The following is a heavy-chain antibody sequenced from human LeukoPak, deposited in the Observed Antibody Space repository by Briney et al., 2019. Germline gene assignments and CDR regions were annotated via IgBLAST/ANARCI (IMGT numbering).Heavy chain of an antibody. J-gene: IGHJ4*02. D-gene: IGHD3-22*01. V-gene: IGHV3-48*03. CDR3: ASYYYDSSIIPD. CDR1: GFTFSSYE. Sequence: PGGSLRLSCAASGFTFSSYEMNWVRQAPGKGLEWVSYISSSGSTIYYADSVKGRFTISRDNSKNTLYLQMNSLRAEDTAVYYCASYYYDSSIIPDWGQGTLVTVSS. CDR2: ISSSGSTI.